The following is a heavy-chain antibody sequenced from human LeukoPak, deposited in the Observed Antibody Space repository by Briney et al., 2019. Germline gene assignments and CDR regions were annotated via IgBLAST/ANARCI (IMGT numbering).Heavy chain of an antibody. J-gene: IGHJ4*02. Sequence: PGGSLRLSCAASGFSFSTYAMSWVRQAPGKGLEWVSLITNGGGNTYYTNSVKGRFTISRDNSKNTADLQMNSLRAEDTAVYYCAKVSWLGTLPSYHFDSWGQGTQVTVSS. CDR1: GFSFSTYA. D-gene: IGHD6-19*01. CDR2: ITNGGGNT. V-gene: IGHV3-23*01. CDR3: AKVSWLGTLPSYHFDS.